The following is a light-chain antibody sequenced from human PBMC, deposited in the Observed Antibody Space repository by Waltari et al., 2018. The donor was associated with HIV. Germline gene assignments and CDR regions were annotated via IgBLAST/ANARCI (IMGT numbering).Light chain of an antibody. Sequence: QSVLTQPPSASGTPGQRVTISCSGASSNLGSNTVNWYQQFPGTTPKLLIYSNNLRPSGVPDRFSGSKSGTSASLAISGLQSEDEADYYCSAWDDSVTGPVFGGGTKLTVL. J-gene: IGLJ3*02. CDR2: SNN. CDR1: SSNLGSNT. V-gene: IGLV1-44*01. CDR3: SAWDDSVTGPV.